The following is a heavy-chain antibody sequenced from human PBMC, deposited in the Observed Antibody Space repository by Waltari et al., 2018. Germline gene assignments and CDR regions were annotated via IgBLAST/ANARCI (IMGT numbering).Heavy chain of an antibody. CDR1: GGTFSSYA. CDR3: ARGMTVTNFYYFDY. D-gene: IGHD4-17*01. V-gene: IGHV1-69*05. CDR2: ISPIFGTA. Sequence: QVQLVQSGAEVKKPGSSVKVSCKASGGTFSSYAISWVRQAPGQGLEWMGGISPIFGTANYAQKFQGRVTITTDESTSTAYMELSSLRSEDTAVYYCARGMTVTNFYYFDYWGQGTLVTVSS. J-gene: IGHJ4*02.